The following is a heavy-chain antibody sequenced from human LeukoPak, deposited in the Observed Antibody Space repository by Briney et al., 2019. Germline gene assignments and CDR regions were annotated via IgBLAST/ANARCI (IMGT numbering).Heavy chain of an antibody. CDR3: AREGEEDYYDSSGYPNYFDY. CDR2: IIPIFGTA. CDR1: GGTFSSYA. V-gene: IGHV1-69*05. Sequence: ASVKVSCKASGGTFSSYAISWVRQAPGQGLEWMGRIIPIFGTANYAQKFQGRVTITTDESTSTAYMELSSLRSEDTAVHYCAREGEEDYYDSSGYPNYFDYWGQGTLVTVSS. D-gene: IGHD3-22*01. J-gene: IGHJ4*02.